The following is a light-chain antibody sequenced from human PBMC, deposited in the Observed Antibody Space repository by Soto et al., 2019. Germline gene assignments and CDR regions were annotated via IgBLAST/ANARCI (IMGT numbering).Light chain of an antibody. V-gene: IGKV3-20*01. CDR1: QSVSSSY. J-gene: IGKJ1*01. Sequence: EIVLTQSPGTLSLSPGERATLSCRASQSVSSSYLAWYQQKPGQAPRPLIYGASSRAIGIPDRFSGSGSGTDFTLTISRLEPEDFSVYYCQQHSSSPWTFGQGTKVDIK. CDR3: QQHSSSPWT. CDR2: GAS.